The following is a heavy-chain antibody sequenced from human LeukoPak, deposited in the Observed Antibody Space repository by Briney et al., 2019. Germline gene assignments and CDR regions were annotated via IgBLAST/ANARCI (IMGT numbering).Heavy chain of an antibody. D-gene: IGHD1-20*01. CDR2: IYYSGST. CDR1: GGSISSSSFY. J-gene: IGHJ6*03. V-gene: IGHV4-61*05. Sequence: SETLSLTCTVPGGSISSSSFYWGWIRQPPGKGLEWIGYIYYSGSTNYNPSLKSRVSISVDTSKNQFSLKLSSVTAADTAVYYCARAAYNWNYYYYYMDVWGKGTTVTVSS. CDR3: ARAAYNWNYYYYYMDV.